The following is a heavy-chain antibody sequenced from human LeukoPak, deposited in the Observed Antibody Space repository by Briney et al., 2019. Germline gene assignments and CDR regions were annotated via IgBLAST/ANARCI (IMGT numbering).Heavy chain of an antibody. D-gene: IGHD2-2*02. CDR3: ARGYSCSSSSCYMSFDY. Sequence: QTLSLTRAISGDSVSSNSAAWNWIRQPPSGGLEWLGRTYYTCKWYNNYAPSVKGRITINPDTSKNQFSLQMNSVTPEDTAVYYCARGYSCSSSSCYMSFDYGGQRTLLTVPS. J-gene: IGHJ4*02. CDR2: TYYTCKWYN. CDR1: GDSVSSNSAA. V-gene: IGHV6-1*01.